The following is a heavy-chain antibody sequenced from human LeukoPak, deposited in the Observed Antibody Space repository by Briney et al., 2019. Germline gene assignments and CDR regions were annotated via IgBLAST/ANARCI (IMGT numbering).Heavy chain of an antibody. V-gene: IGHV3-23*01. Sequence: PGGSLRLSCAASGFTFSSSAMSWVRQAPGKGLEWVSSISGSGSGGSTYYADSVKGRFTISRDNSKNTLYLQMNSLRAEDTAVYYCAKDTNRQWLVPIDYWGQGTLVTVSS. CDR2: ISGSGSGGST. CDR1: GFTFSSSA. D-gene: IGHD6-19*01. CDR3: AKDTNRQWLVPIDY. J-gene: IGHJ4*02.